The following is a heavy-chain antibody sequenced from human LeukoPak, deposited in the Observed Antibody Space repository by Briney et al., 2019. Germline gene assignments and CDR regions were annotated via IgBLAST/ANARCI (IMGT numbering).Heavy chain of an antibody. CDR1: GFTFSSYA. CDR3: AKDTIFRSIAFTLLFDP. V-gene: IGHV3-23*01. CDR2: LSASGGGT. J-gene: IGHJ5*02. D-gene: IGHD6-6*01. Sequence: GGSLRLSCAASGFTFSSYAMSWVRQAPGRGLEWVSGLSASGGGTYYADSVKGRFTISRDISKNTLYLQMNSLRAEDTAVYYCAKDTIFRSIAFTLLFDPWGQGTLVTVSS.